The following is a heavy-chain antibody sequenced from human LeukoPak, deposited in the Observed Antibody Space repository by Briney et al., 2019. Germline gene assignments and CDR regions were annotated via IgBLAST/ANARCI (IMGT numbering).Heavy chain of an antibody. V-gene: IGHV3-23*01. J-gene: IGHJ4*02. Sequence: PGGSLRLSCVASGFSFNNYAMTWVRQAPGKGLEWVSLIIGSSGSTFYADSVKGRFTISRDKSKNTLYLQMNSLRAEDTAVYYCAKGAYDYIEIAYFDYWGQGSLVTVSS. D-gene: IGHD5-12*01. CDR3: AKGAYDYIEIAYFDY. CDR1: GFSFNNYA. CDR2: IIGSSGST.